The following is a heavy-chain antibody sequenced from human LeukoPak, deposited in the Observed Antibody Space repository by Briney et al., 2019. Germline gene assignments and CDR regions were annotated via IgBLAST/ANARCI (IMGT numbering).Heavy chain of an antibody. CDR1: GYSISSGYY. Sequence: SETLSLTCTVSGYSISSGYYWGWIRQPPGKGLEWIGSIYHSGSTYYNPSLKSRVTISVDTSKNQFSLKLSSVTAADTAVYYCARVDWRDIVVVSLATEFDYWGQGTLVTVSS. V-gene: IGHV4-38-2*02. D-gene: IGHD2-2*01. CDR3: ARVDWRDIVVVSLATEFDY. CDR2: IYHSGST. J-gene: IGHJ4*02.